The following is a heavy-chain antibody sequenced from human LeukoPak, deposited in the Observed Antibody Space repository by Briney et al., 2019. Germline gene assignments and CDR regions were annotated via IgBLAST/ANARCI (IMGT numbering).Heavy chain of an antibody. CDR2: ITSNGGST. J-gene: IGHJ4*02. CDR1: GFTFSSYA. V-gene: IGHV3-64*01. D-gene: IGHD6-19*01. CDR3: ATNPPGIAVAGNGNFDN. Sequence: GGSLRLSCAASGFTFSSYAMHWVRQAPGKGLEYVSAITSNGGSTYYANSVKGRFTISRDNAKNSLYLQMESLRAEDTAFYYCATNPPGIAVAGNGNFDNWGQGTLVTVSS.